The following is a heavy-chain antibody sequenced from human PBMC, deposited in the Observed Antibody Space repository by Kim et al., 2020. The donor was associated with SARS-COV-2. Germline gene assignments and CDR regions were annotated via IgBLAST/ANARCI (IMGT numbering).Heavy chain of an antibody. D-gene: IGHD7-27*01. CDR3: ARAWGYGMDV. Sequence: SETLSLTCAVYGGSFSGYYWSWIRQPPGKGLEWIGEINHSGSTNYNPSLKSRVTISVDTSKNQFSLKLSSVTAADTAVYYCARAWGYGMDVWGQGTTVTVSS. V-gene: IGHV4-34*01. CDR2: INHSGST. J-gene: IGHJ6*02. CDR1: GGSFSGYY.